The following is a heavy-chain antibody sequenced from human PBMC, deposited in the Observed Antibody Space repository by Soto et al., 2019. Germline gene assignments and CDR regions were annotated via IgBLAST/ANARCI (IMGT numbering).Heavy chain of an antibody. Sequence: QVQLVQSGAEVKKPGSSVKVSCKASAGTFSSYGISWVRQPPGQGLEWMGGIMPIFGTPNYAQKFQGRVPMNAGESTKTGYMQLTSMTSEDTAVYYWARERSGKSYYYDSSVPYFYGMDVWGQGSTVTVS. CDR3: ARERSGKSYYYDSSVPYFYGMDV. J-gene: IGHJ6*02. CDR1: AGTFSSYG. V-gene: IGHV1-69*01. CDR2: IMPIFGTP. D-gene: IGHD3-22*01.